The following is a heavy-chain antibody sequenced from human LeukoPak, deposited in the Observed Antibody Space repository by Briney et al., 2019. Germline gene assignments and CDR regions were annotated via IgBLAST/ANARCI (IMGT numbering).Heavy chain of an antibody. CDR1: GGSISSYY. CDR2: IYTSGST. J-gene: IGHJ6*02. D-gene: IGHD3-22*01. CDR3: ARHYYDSSGYYPQGYYYGMDV. V-gene: IGHV4-4*07. Sequence: SSETLSLTCTVSGGSISSYYWSWIRQPAGKGLEWIGRIYTSGSTNYNPSLKGRVTMSVDTSKNQFSLKLSSVTAADTAVYYCARHYYDSSGYYPQGYYYGMDVWGQGTTVTVSS.